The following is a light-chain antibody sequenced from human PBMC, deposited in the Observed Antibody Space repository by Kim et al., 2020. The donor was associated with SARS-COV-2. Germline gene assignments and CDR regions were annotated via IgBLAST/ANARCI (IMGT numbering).Light chain of an antibody. CDR2: LAS. Sequence: DIVMTQSPLSLPVTPGEPASISCRSSQSLLHGNGYNYLDWYLQKPGQSPQLLISLASNRASGVPDRFSGSGSGTDFTLKISRVEAEDVGVYYCMQALQAPLTFGGGTKVDIK. CDR3: MQALQAPLT. J-gene: IGKJ4*01. V-gene: IGKV2-28*01. CDR1: QSLLHGNGYNY.